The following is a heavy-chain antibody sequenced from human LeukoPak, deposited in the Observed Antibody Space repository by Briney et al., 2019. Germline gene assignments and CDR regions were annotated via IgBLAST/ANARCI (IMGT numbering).Heavy chain of an antibody. CDR1: GYTFTSYG. CDR3: ARGPSIVVVPAATGPWYFDL. Sequence: SVKVSCKASGYTFTSYGISWVRQAPGQGLEWMGGIIPIFGTANYAQKFQGRVTITADESTSTAYMELSSLRSEDTAVYYCARGPSIVVVPAATGPWYFDLWGRGTLVTVSS. CDR2: IIPIFGTA. D-gene: IGHD2-2*01. V-gene: IGHV1-69*13. J-gene: IGHJ2*01.